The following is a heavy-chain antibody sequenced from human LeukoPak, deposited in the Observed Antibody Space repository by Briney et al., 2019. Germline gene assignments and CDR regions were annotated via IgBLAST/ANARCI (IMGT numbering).Heavy chain of an antibody. D-gene: IGHD6-19*01. CDR2: IKQGGSEK. CDR3: ARVAVAGPGWFDR. Sequence: PGGSLRLSCAASGFTFSSYWMSWVRQAPGKGLEWVXNIKQGGSEKYYVDSVKGRFTISRDNAKNSLYLQMNSLRAEDTAVYYCARVAVAGPGWFDRWGQGTLVTVSS. J-gene: IGHJ5*02. CDR1: GFTFSSYW. V-gene: IGHV3-7*02.